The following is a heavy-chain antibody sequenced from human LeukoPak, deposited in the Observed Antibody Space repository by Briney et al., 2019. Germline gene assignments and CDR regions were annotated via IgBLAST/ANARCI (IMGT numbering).Heavy chain of an antibody. V-gene: IGHV3-30*18. Sequence: GGSLRLSCEVSGFIFSNNGMHWVRQAPGKGLEWVAVISYDGRKKYYRDSVKGRFSISRDNSKKTLYLQMNSLRAEDTAVYYCAEDFYDFWSGNYGDDYYYGMDVWGQGTTVTVS. CDR1: GFIFSNNG. CDR3: AEDFYDFWSGNYGDDYYYGMDV. D-gene: IGHD3-3*01. J-gene: IGHJ6*02. CDR2: ISYDGRKK.